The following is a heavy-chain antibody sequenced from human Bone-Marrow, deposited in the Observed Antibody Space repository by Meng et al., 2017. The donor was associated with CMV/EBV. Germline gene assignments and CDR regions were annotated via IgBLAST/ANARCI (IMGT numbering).Heavy chain of an antibody. Sequence: GGSLRLSCAASGFTFSSYSMNWVRQAPGKGLEWVSSISSSGTYIYYADSVKGRFTISRDNAQNSLYLQMNSLRAEDTAVYYCAKGSDIVVVPAAFLDYWGQGTLVTVSS. CDR1: GFTFSSYS. V-gene: IGHV3-21*04. J-gene: IGHJ4*02. CDR3: AKGSDIVVVPAAFLDY. CDR2: ISSSGTYI. D-gene: IGHD2-2*01.